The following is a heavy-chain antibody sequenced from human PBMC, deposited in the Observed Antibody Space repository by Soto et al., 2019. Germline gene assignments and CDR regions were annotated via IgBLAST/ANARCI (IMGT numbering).Heavy chain of an antibody. J-gene: IGHJ4*02. CDR3: ARWSGGQLVDLFDY. CDR2: IWYDGSNK. Sequence: GGSLRLSCAASGFTFSSYGMHWVRQAPGKGLEWVAVIWYDGSNKYYADSVKGRFTISRDNSKNTLYLQMNSLRAEDTAVYYCARWSGGQLVDLFDYWGQGTLVTVSS. D-gene: IGHD6-6*01. V-gene: IGHV3-33*01. CDR1: GFTFSSYG.